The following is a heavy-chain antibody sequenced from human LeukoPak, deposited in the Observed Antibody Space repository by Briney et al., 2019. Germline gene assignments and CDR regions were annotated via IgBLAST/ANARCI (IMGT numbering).Heavy chain of an antibody. J-gene: IGHJ3*02. CDR1: RFTLSSYP. V-gene: IGHV3-30*18. CDR2: IASSGSNK. CDR3: AKDHVAVIRDFDAFDI. D-gene: IGHD2-21*01. Sequence: GRTPRLSSAASRFTLSSYPMNGLRQAPGQGLERVAVIASSGSNKYYANSVKGRFTISRDNSKNTLYLQMDSLRAEDTAVYYCAKDHVAVIRDFDAFDIWGQGTMVTVSS.